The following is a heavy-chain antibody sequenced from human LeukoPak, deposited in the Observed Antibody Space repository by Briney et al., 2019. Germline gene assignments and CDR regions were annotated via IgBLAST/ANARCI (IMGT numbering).Heavy chain of an antibody. Sequence: WGSLTLSCAASGFTFSSCWMSWVRQAQGKGLEWVGNRKKDGSEKYYVDSVKGRFTISRVNSNNMMFLQMNRLTTEDTAVYYCAKDGGGGDCHFDFWGQGALVTVS. CDR3: AKDGGGGDCHFDF. CDR2: RKKDGSEK. V-gene: IGHV3-7*04. J-gene: IGHJ4*02. CDR1: GFTFSSCW. D-gene: IGHD2-21*02.